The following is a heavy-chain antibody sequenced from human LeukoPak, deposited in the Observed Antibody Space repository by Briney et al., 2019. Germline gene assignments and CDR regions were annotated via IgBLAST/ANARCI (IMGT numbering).Heavy chain of an antibody. V-gene: IGHV4-31*03. CDR2: IYYSGST. D-gene: IGHD4-17*01. Sequence: SETLSLTCTVSGGSISSGGYYWSWIRQHPGKGLEWIGYIYYSGSTYYNPSLKSRVTISVDTSKNQFSLKLSSVTAADTAVYYCARERTVPRNWFGPWGQGTLVTVSS. CDR1: GGSISSGGYY. J-gene: IGHJ5*02. CDR3: ARERTVPRNWFGP.